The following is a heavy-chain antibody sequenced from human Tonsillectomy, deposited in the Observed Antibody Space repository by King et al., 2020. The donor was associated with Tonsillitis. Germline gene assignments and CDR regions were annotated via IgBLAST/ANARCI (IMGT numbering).Heavy chain of an antibody. Sequence: VQLVESGAEVKKPGESLRISCKGSGYTFTNYWITWVRQMPGKGLEWMGKIDPSDSYSDYSPSFQGHVTFSADKSISTAYLQWNSLQASDTAMYYCARRGSVVHNWFDPWGQGTLVTVSS. CDR3: ARRGSVVHNWFDP. CDR1: GYTFTNYW. CDR2: IDPSDSYS. D-gene: IGHD5-12*01. V-gene: IGHV5-10-1*03. J-gene: IGHJ5*02.